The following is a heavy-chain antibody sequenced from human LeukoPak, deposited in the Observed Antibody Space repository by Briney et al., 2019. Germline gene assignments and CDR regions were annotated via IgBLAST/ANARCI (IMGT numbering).Heavy chain of an antibody. CDR2: ITGSGGTT. V-gene: IGHV3-23*01. CDR3: AKERGRDPSNWYGAYDV. CDR1: GLTFSNHA. J-gene: IGHJ3*01. D-gene: IGHD6-13*01. Sequence: QPGGSLRLSCAASGLTFSNHAMTWVRQGPGKGLECVSTITGSGGTTYYADSVRGRFSISRDNSKNTVYLQMNNLRLEDTAVYYCAKERGRDPSNWYGAYDVWGQGTMVTVSS.